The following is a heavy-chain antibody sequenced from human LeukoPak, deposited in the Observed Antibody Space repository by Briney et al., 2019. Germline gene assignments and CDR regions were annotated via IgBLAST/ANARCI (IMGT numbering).Heavy chain of an antibody. V-gene: IGHV3-23*01. Sequence: GGSLRLSCAASGFTFSSYAMSWVRQTPGKGLDWVSTIRGNGDTTYYADSVKGRFTISRDNSKNTLYLQVNSLSAEDTAVYYCAKGDGYNKGYYFDYWGQGTLVTVSS. CDR1: GFTFSSYA. J-gene: IGHJ4*02. CDR3: AKGDGYNKGYYFDY. CDR2: IRGNGDTT. D-gene: IGHD5-24*01.